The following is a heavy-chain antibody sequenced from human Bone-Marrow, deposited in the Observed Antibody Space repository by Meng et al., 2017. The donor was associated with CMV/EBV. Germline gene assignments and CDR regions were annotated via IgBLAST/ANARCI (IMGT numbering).Heavy chain of an antibody. Sequence: GESLKISCAASGFTFSSYWMSWVRQAPGKGLEWVANIKQDGSEKYYVDSVKGRFTISRDNAKNSLYLQMNSLRAEDTAVYYCAGGGVATFDAFDIWGQGTMVTVSS. CDR2: IKQDGSEK. D-gene: IGHD5-12*01. V-gene: IGHV3-7*01. CDR3: AGGGVATFDAFDI. J-gene: IGHJ3*02. CDR1: GFTFSSYW.